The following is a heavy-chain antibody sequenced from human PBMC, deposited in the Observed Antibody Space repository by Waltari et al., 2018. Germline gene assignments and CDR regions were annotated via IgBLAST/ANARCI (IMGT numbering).Heavy chain of an antibody. V-gene: IGHV3-21*01. CDR1: GFTYSGYS. Sequence: EVQLVESGGGLVKPGGSLRPSGAASGFTYSGYSMNWVRQAPGKGLEWVSSISSSSSYIYYADSVKGRFTISRDNAKNSLYLQMNSLRAEDTAVYYCARGGAAAGTGRYWGQGTLVTVSS. CDR3: ARGGAAAGTGRY. D-gene: IGHD6-13*01. CDR2: ISSSSSYI. J-gene: IGHJ4*02.